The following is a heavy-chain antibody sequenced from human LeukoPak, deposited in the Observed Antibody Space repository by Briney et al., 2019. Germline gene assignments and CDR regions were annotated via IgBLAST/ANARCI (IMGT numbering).Heavy chain of an antibody. D-gene: IGHD2-15*01. V-gene: IGHV3-23*01. CDR3: AKGRGYCTGGSCYSDY. CDR1: GFTFTTYA. Sequence: GGSLRLSCAASGFTFTTYAMNWVRQAPGKGLEWVSFISRSDGTTHYADSVKGRFTISRDNSKNTLYLQMNSLRVEDTAIYYCAKGRGYCTGGSCYSDYWGQGTLVTVSS. CDR2: ISRSDGTT. J-gene: IGHJ4*02.